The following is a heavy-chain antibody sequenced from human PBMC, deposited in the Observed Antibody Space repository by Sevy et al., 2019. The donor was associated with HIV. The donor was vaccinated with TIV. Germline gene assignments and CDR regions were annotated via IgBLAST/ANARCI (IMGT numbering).Heavy chain of an antibody. V-gene: IGHV3-49*04. J-gene: IGHJ4*02. D-gene: IGHD6-13*01. CDR3: TRWKAAQSIFDY. CDR1: GFTFGDYC. CDR2: LKSDVYGGTV. Sequence: GGSLRLSWTASGFTFGDYCMSWVRQAPGKGLEWVAFLKSDVYGGTVDHAASVRGRFVISRDDSKTIAYLQMNDLKTEDTGVYYCTRWKAAQSIFDYWGQGALVTVSS.